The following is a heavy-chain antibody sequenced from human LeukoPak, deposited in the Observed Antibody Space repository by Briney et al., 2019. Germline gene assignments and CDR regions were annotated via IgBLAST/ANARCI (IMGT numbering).Heavy chain of an antibody. V-gene: IGHV3-15*01. CDR3: AAERCYTLFY. CDR1: GFTFNNAW. D-gene: IGHD4/OR15-4a*01. J-gene: IGHJ4*02. CDR2: IKSKNAGGTT. Sequence: GGSLRLSSATSGFTFNNAWMSWVRQAPGKGLEWVGRIKSKNAGGTTDYAAPVKGRFTISRDDSKSTVYLQLNSLGTEDTAVYYCAAERCYTLFYRGQGTLVIVSS.